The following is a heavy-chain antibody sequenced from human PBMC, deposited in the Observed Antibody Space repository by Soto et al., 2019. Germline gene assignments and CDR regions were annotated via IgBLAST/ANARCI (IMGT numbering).Heavy chain of an antibody. Sequence: QVQLVESGGGVVQPGRSLRLSCAASGFTFSNYGMHWVRQAPGKGLEWVTVIWYDGSIKDYADSVKGRFTISRDNSKNTLYLQMNSLRAEDTAGYYCARDGHWWGDSPLCAFYCWGLGKMVTVSS. CDR1: GFTFSNYG. CDR2: IWYDGSIK. J-gene: IGHJ3*01. V-gene: IGHV3-33*01. D-gene: IGHD2-21*02. CDR3: ARDGHWWGDSPLCAFYC.